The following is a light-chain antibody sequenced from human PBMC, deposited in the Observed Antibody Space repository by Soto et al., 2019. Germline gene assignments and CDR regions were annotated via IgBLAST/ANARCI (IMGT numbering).Light chain of an antibody. Sequence: VQVTQSPSSLSASVGDSVTITCRTSQTIVTFLNWYQQKPGKVPKLLISSASSLHTGVPSRFSASGSGTDFTLTISSLQPEDFATYYCQQSYLTWTFGQGTKVDI. CDR1: QTIVTF. V-gene: IGKV1-39*01. J-gene: IGKJ1*01. CDR3: QQSYLTWT. CDR2: SAS.